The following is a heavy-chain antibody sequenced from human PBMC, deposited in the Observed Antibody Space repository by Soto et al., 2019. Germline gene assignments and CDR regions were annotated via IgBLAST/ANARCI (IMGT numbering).Heavy chain of an antibody. CDR3: AREKGGHDSVAFDY. V-gene: IGHV1-46*01. CDR1: GYTFTTYA. J-gene: IGHJ4*02. Sequence: ASVKVSCKASGYTFTTYAVHWVRQAPGQGLEWMGIINPSGGSTSYAQKFQGRVTMTMDTSTSTVYMELSSLRSEDTAVYYCAREKGGHDSVAFDYWGQGTLVTVSS. CDR2: INPSGGST. D-gene: IGHD5-12*01.